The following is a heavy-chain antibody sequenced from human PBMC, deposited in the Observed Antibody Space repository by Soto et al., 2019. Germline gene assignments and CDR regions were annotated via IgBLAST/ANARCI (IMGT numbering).Heavy chain of an antibody. Sequence: ASVKVSCKASGCTFSSYAISWVRQAPGQGLEWMGGIIPIFGTANYAQKFQGRVTITADKSTSTAYMELSSLRSEDTAVYYCARSPVSEAWFDPWGQGTLVTVSS. CDR3: ARSPVSEAWFDP. CDR1: GCTFSSYA. J-gene: IGHJ5*02. CDR2: IIPIFGTA. V-gene: IGHV1-69*06.